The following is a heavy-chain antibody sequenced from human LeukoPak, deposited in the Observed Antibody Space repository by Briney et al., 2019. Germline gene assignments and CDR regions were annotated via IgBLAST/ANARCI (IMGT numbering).Heavy chain of an antibody. D-gene: IGHD2-8*01. J-gene: IGHJ4*02. CDR1: GFTFSNYW. CDR2: IKQDGSAK. Sequence: GGSLRLSCAASGFTFSNYWMNWVRQAPGKGLEWVANIKQDGSAKFYVDSVKGRFTISRDNAKNSLYLQMNSLRVDDTAVYYCASTNSLDNWGQGTLVTVSP. CDR3: ASTNSLDN. V-gene: IGHV3-7*01.